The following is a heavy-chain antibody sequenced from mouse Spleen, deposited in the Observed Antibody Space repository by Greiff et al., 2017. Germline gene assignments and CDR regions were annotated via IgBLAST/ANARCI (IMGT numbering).Heavy chain of an antibody. CDR3: ARNGGGTDAMDY. J-gene: IGHJ4*01. CDR1: GFSLTSYG. V-gene: IGHV2-2*01. Sequence: QVQLQQSGPGLVQPSQSLSITCTVSGFSLTSYGVHWVRQSPGKGLEWLGVIWRGGSTDYNAAFISRLSISKDNSKSQVFFKMNSLQADDTAIYYCARNGGGTDAMDYWGQGTSVTVSS. D-gene: IGHD4-1*01. CDR2: IWRGGST.